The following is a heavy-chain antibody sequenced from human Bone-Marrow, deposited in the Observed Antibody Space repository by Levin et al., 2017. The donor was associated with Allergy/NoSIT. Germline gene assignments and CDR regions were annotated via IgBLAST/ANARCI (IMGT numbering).Heavy chain of an antibody. J-gene: IGHJ6*02. CDR3: ARGSASWYSYVVSPERGYYGMDV. CDR1: GYTFTSYG. Sequence: ASVKVSCKASGYTFTSYGISWVRQAPGQGLEWMGWISAYNGNTNYAQKLQGRVTMTTDTSTSTAYMELRSLRSDDTAVYYCARGSASWYSYVVSPERGYYGMDVWGQGTTVTVSS. V-gene: IGHV1-18*01. D-gene: IGHD5-18*01. CDR2: ISAYNGNT.